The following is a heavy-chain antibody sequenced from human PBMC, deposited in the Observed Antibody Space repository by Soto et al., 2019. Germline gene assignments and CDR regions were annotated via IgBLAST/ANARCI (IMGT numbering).Heavy chain of an antibody. Sequence: TGGSLSLSCAASGFTFSDYYMIWIRQAPGKGLEWVSYISSSGSTIYYADSVKGRFTISRDNAKNSLYLQMNSLRAEDTAVYYCARCGEVPAAISAGMDVWGQGTTVTVS. D-gene: IGHD2-2*02. V-gene: IGHV3-11*01. CDR3: ARCGEVPAAISAGMDV. CDR1: GFTFSDYY. CDR2: ISSSGSTI. J-gene: IGHJ6*02.